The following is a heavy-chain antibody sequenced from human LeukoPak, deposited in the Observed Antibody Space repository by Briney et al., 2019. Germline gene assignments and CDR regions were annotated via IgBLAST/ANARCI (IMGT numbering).Heavy chain of an antibody. Sequence: GGSLRLSCAASGFTFSSYAMSWVRQAPGKGLEWVSAISGSGGSTYYADSVKGRFTISRDNTKNTLYLQMNSLRAEDTAVYYCARPYSSRSPFDYWGQGTLVTVSS. J-gene: IGHJ4*02. CDR3: ARPYSSRSPFDY. D-gene: IGHD6-13*01. CDR1: GFTFSSYA. CDR2: ISGSGGST. V-gene: IGHV3-23*01.